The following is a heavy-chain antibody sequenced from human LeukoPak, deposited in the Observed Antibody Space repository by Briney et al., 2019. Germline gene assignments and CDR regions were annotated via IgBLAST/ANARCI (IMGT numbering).Heavy chain of an antibody. V-gene: IGHV3-23*01. CDR3: AKFRGYSYGPIGY. CDR1: GFTFSSYG. CDR2: ISGSGSST. J-gene: IGHJ4*02. D-gene: IGHD5-18*01. Sequence: GGSLRLSCAASGFTFSSYGMSWVRQAPGKGLEWVSVISGSGSSTYYADSVKGRFTISRDNSKNTLYLQMNSLRAEDTAVYYCAKFRGYSYGPIGYWGQGTLVTVSS.